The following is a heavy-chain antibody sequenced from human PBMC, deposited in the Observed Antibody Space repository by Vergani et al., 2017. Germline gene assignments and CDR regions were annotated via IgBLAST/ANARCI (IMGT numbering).Heavy chain of an antibody. Sequence: QVQLVQSGAEVKKPGASVKVSCKASGYTFTSYAMHWVRQAPGKRLEWMGWINAGNGNTKYSQKFQGRVTITRDTSASTAYMELSSLRSEDTAVYYCARDYSSGWYETWGQGTMVTVSS. CDR3: ARDYSSGWYET. J-gene: IGHJ3*01. V-gene: IGHV1-3*01. CDR1: GYTFTSYA. D-gene: IGHD6-19*01. CDR2: INAGNGNT.